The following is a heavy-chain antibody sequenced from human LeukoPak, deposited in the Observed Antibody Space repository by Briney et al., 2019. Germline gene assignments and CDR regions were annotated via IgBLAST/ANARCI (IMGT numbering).Heavy chain of an antibody. D-gene: IGHD3-10*01. CDR1: GSTFTVFY. J-gene: IGHJ4*02. V-gene: IGHV1-2*02. Sequence: ASVKVSCKASGSTFTVFYMQWVRQAPGQGLEWMGWINPNSGGTYSAQKFQSRVTMTRDTSTSTAYMELRSLRSDDTAVYYCARDGHYGSGHVDYWGQGTLVTVSS. CDR2: INPNSGGT. CDR3: ARDGHYGSGHVDY.